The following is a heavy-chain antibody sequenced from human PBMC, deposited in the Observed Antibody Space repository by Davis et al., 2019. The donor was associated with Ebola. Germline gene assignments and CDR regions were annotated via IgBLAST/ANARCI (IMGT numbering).Heavy chain of an antibody. CDR1: GFTFRSYE. J-gene: IGHJ6*02. Sequence: GESLKISCTASGFTFRSYEMNWVRQAPGKGLEWLSYISINGDTIYYADSVKGRFTVSRDSAQTTLYLQMNSLRAEDTAVYFCARDHCNRTSCLFGMDVCGQGTTVIVSS. CDR2: ISINGDTI. D-gene: IGHD2-2*01. V-gene: IGHV3-48*03. CDR3: ARDHCNRTSCLFGMDV.